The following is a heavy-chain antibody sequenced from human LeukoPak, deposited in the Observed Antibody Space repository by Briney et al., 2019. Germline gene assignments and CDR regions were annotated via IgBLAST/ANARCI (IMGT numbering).Heavy chain of an antibody. CDR1: GFTFSSYS. D-gene: IGHD3-3*01. CDR2: ISSGSTYM. J-gene: IGHJ4*02. V-gene: IGHV3-21*01. Sequence: GGSLRLSCAASGFTFSSYSMNWVRQAPGKGLEWVSSISSGSTYMYYADSVKGRFTISRDNAQNSMYLQMNSLRAEDTAVYYCAGDRLYYDFWSGGLDYWGQGTLVTVSS. CDR3: AGDRLYYDFWSGGLDY.